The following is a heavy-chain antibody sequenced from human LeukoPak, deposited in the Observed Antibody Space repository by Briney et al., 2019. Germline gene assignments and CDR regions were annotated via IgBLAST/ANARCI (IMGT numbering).Heavy chain of an antibody. CDR2: FSAYNGNT. CDR3: ARDATYGDYARGYFDY. D-gene: IGHD4-17*01. CDR1: GYTFSSYG. Sequence: ASVKVSCKASGYTFSSYGISWVRQAPGQGLAWMAWFSAYNGNTNYAEQLQGRAILTTDTSTSTAYMELRSLRSDDTAVYYCARDATYGDYARGYFDYWGQGTLVTVSS. J-gene: IGHJ4*02. V-gene: IGHV1-18*01.